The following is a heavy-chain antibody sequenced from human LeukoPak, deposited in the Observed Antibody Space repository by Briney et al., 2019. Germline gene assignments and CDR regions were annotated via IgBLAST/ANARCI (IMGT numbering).Heavy chain of an antibody. CDR1: RRSISSSTYD. J-gene: IGHJ4*02. Sequence: PRETLSHTCTMHRRSISSSTYDSGWIREPPGKGLEWTEIMYYTVSTYYNPSLKTRVTISVDTSKNPFCLKLTSVTAADTAVYYCARAVGTDGYNLWVYWGQGTLVTVSS. CDR3: ARAVGTDGYNLWVY. V-gene: IGHV4-39*07. D-gene: IGHD5-24*01. CDR2: MYYTVST.